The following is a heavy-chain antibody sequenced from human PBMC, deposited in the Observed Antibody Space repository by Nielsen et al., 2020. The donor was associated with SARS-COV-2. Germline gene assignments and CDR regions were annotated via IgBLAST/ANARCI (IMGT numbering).Heavy chain of an antibody. Sequence: ASVKVSCKASGYTFTSYTMHWVRQAPGQGLEWMGWINAGNGDTKYSQMFQGRVTITRDTSASTAYMELSSLRSEDTAVYYCARGSGSYLVADYWGQGTLVTVSS. CDR3: ARGSGSYLVADY. J-gene: IGHJ4*02. V-gene: IGHV1-3*01. CDR2: INAGNGDT. CDR1: GYTFTSYT. D-gene: IGHD1-26*01.